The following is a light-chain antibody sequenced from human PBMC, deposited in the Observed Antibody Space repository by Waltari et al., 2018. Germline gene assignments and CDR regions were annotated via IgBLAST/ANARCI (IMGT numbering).Light chain of an antibody. CDR1: SSDIGGYNY. Sequence: QSALTQPRPVSGSPGQSVTISCTGASSDIGGYNYVPWYQQHPGKAPKLMIYDVSKRPSGVSDRFSGSKSGNTASLTISGLQAEDETDYYCCSYAGSYTWVFGGGTKLTVL. V-gene: IGLV2-11*01. CDR2: DVS. CDR3: CSYAGSYTWV. J-gene: IGLJ3*02.